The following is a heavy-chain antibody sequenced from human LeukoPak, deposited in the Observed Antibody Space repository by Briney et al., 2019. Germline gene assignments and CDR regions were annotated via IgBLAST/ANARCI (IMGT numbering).Heavy chain of an antibody. CDR2: INPSGGST. CDR1: GYTFTSYY. D-gene: IGHD3-16*02. Sequence: GASVKVSCKASGYTFTSYYMHWVRQAPGQGLEWMGIINPSGGSTSYAQKFQGRVTMTRDTSTSTVYMELSSLRSEDTAVYYCATVGRLGELSFQFDYWGQGTLVTVSS. V-gene: IGHV1-46*01. J-gene: IGHJ4*02. CDR3: ATVGRLGELSFQFDY.